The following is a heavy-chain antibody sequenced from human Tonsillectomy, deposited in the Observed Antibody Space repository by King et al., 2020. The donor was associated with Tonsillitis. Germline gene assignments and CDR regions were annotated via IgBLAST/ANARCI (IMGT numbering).Heavy chain of an antibody. Sequence: VQLVESGGGVVQPGRSLRLSCAASGFTFSSYGMHWVRQAPGKGLEWVAVISYDGSKKYYADSVKGRFTISRDNSKNTLYVQMNSLRAEDTAVYYCANTGYCSTTSCADYYYYGMDVWGQGTTVTVSS. J-gene: IGHJ6*02. D-gene: IGHD2-2*01. V-gene: IGHV3-30*18. CDR2: ISYDGSKK. CDR3: ANTGYCSTTSCADYYYYGMDV. CDR1: GFTFSSYG.